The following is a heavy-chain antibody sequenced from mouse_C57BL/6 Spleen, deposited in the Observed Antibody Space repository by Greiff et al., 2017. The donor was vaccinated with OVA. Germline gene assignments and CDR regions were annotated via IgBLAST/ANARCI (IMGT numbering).Heavy chain of an antibody. D-gene: IGHD1-1*01. J-gene: IGHJ2*01. CDR1: GYTFTDYY. CDR3: ARRDYGSSYGGYFDY. Sequence: EVQLQQSGPELVKPGASVKISCKASGYTFTDYYMNWVKQSHGKSLEWIGDINPNNGGTSYNQKFKGKATLTVDKSSSTAYMELRSLTSEDSAVYYCARRDYGSSYGGYFDYWGQGTTLTVSS. CDR2: INPNNGGT. V-gene: IGHV1-26*01.